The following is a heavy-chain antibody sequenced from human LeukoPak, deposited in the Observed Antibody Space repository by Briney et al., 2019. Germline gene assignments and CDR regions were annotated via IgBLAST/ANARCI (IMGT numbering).Heavy chain of an antibody. V-gene: IGHV1-69*13. Sequence: ASVKVSCKASGGTFSSYAISWVRQAPGQGLEWMGGIIPIFGTANYAQKFQGRVTITADESTSTAYMELSSLRSEDTAVYYCARDRITNSNDAFDIWGQGTMVTVSS. CDR3: ARDRITNSNDAFDI. CDR1: GGTFSSYA. CDR2: IIPIFGTA. J-gene: IGHJ3*02. D-gene: IGHD3-3*01.